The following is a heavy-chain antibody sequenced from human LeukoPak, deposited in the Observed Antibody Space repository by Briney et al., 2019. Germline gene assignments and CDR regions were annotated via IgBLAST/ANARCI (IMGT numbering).Heavy chain of an antibody. J-gene: IGHJ6*02. Sequence: GASVKVSCKASGGTFSSYAISWVRQAPGQGLEWMGGIIPIFGTANYAQKFQGRVTITADESPSTAYMELSSLRSEDTAVYYCARDWKVLLWFGEFQKDYYGMDVWGQGTTVTVSS. CDR2: IIPIFGTA. CDR3: ARDWKVLLWFGEFQKDYYGMDV. V-gene: IGHV1-69*13. D-gene: IGHD3-10*01. CDR1: GGTFSSYA.